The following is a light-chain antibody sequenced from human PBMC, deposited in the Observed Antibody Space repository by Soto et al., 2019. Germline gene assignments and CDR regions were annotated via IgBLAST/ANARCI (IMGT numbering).Light chain of an antibody. V-gene: IGLV2-14*01. CDR1: SNDVGGYNY. CDR2: EVR. Sequence: QSALTQPRSVSGSPGQSVTISCTGTSNDVGGYNYVSWYQHRPGKAPRLMIYEVRNRLSGVSNRFSGSKSGNTASLTISGLQSEDEADDYCTSYTPTGALVFGSGTKVTVL. J-gene: IGLJ6*01. CDR3: TSYTPTGALV.